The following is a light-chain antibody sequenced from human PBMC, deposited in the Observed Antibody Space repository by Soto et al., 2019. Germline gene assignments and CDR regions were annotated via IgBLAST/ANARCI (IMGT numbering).Light chain of an antibody. CDR2: EVS. CDR1: SSDVGGYNY. Sequence: QSALTQPPSVSGSPGQSITISCTGTSSDVGGYNYVSWYQQHPGKAPKLMIYEVSNRPSGVSNRFSGSKSGNTASLTISGLQAEDEDDYYCSSYTGSSTPYVFGTGTKLTVL. CDR3: SSYTGSSTPYV. V-gene: IGLV2-14*01. J-gene: IGLJ1*01.